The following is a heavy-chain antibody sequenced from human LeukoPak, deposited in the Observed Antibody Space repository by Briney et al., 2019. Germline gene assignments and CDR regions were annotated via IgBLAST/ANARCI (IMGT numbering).Heavy chain of an antibody. D-gene: IGHD4/OR15-4a*01. CDR1: GFTFTRYG. CDR2: ISGSTSAV. V-gene: IGHV3-48*02. Sequence: GGSLRLSCAASGFTFTRYGVVWVRQAPGKGLEWVSYISGSTSAVYYADSVRGRFTISRDNAKNSLYLQMNSLRDDDTAVYYCARRERQSANYYYFDYWGQGTLATVSS. CDR3: ARRERQSANYYYFDY. J-gene: IGHJ4*02.